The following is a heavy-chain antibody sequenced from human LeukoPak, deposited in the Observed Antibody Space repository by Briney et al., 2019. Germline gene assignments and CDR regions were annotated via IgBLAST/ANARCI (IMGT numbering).Heavy chain of an antibody. CDR2: ISSSGGST. CDR1: GFTFSTYA. D-gene: IGHD6-13*01. CDR3: AKYCGYSSSWYKLGFDY. V-gene: IGHV3-23*01. J-gene: IGHJ4*02. Sequence: GGSLRLSCAASGFTFSTYAMSWVRQAPGKGLEWVSAISSSGGSTYYADSVKGRFTISRDNSKNTLYLQMNSLRAEDTAVYYCAKYCGYSSSWYKLGFDYWGQGTLVTVSS.